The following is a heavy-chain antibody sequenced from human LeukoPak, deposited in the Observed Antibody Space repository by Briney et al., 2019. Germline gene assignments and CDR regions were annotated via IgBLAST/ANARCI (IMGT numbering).Heavy chain of an antibody. J-gene: IGHJ4*02. CDR1: GFTFSSYS. V-gene: IGHV3-21*01. CDR2: ISSSSSYI. Sequence: PGGSLRLSCVASGFTFSSYSTNWVRQAPGKGLEWVSSISSSSSYIYYADSVKGRFTISRDNAKNSLYLQMNSLRAEDTAVYYCARVSCSGGSCSYYFDYWGQGTLVTVSS. CDR3: ARVSCSGGSCSYYFDY. D-gene: IGHD2-15*01.